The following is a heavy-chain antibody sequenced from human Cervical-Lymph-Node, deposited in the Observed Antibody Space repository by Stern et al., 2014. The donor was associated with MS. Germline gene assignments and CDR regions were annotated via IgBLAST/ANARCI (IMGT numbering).Heavy chain of an antibody. V-gene: IGHV5-51*03. D-gene: IGHD2-21*02. CDR1: GYNFTTYW. CDR2: IYPGDSDI. CDR3: ARLVMTGAFDI. J-gene: IGHJ3*02. Sequence: EVQLVESGVEVKKPGESLKISCKGSGYNFTTYWIGWVRQMPGKGLEWMGIIYPGDSDIRYSPSFQGQVTISANKSIRNRYLQRNSLKASDPAMYYCARLVMTGAFDIWGQGTMVTASS.